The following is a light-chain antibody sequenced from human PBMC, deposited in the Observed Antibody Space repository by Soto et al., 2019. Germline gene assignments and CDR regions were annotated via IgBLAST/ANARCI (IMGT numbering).Light chain of an antibody. J-gene: IGKJ5*01. Sequence: EIVLRQSPVTLSLSQGERATLSCRASQSVSSYLAWYQQKPGQAPRLLIYDASNRATGIPDRFSGGGSGTDFTLTISSLEPEDFAVYYCQQRSSWPSILGQGTLLEIK. CDR1: QSVSSY. CDR3: QQRSSWPSI. V-gene: IGKV3-11*01. CDR2: DAS.